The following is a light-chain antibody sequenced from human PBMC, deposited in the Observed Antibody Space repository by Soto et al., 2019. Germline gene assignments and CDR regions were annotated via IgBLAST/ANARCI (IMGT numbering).Light chain of an antibody. CDR1: QSVSSN. CDR2: GAS. J-gene: IGKJ5*01. Sequence: EIVMTQSPATLSVSPGERATLSCRASQSVSSNLAWYQQKPGQAPRLLIFGASTRATGIPARFSGSGSGTEFTLTIRSLQSEDFAVYYCQQYNTWPPNTFGPGTRLDIK. CDR3: QQYNTWPPNT. V-gene: IGKV3-15*01.